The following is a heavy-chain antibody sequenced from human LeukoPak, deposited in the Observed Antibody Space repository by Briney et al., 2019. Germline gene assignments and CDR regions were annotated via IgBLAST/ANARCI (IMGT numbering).Heavy chain of an antibody. CDR2: INAGNGKT. D-gene: IGHD4-17*01. Sequence: ASVRVSCKASGYSFSDYAIQWVRQAPGQRLEWMGWINAGNGKTKYSQNFQGRGTITRDRSASTAYMVLSSLRSEDTSIYYCARGRWTATETTYYLDYWGQGTLVTVSS. CDR3: ARGRWTATETTYYLDY. V-gene: IGHV1-3*01. J-gene: IGHJ4*02. CDR1: GYSFSDYA.